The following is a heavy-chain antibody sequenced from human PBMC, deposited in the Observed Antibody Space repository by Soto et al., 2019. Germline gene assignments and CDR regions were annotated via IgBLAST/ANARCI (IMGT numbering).Heavy chain of an antibody. CDR3: ARYNAPSLAGNWFDP. J-gene: IGHJ5*02. CDR1: GYGFRDYW. V-gene: IGHV5-51*01. D-gene: IGHD1-20*01. Sequence: PGESLKISCKVSGYGFRDYWIGWVRQMPGKGLEWMGIIYPDDSTTIYSPSFQGQVTISADKSVKTASLQWSSLKASDTAMYYCARYNAPSLAGNWFDPWGQGTLVTVSS. CDR2: IYPDDSTT.